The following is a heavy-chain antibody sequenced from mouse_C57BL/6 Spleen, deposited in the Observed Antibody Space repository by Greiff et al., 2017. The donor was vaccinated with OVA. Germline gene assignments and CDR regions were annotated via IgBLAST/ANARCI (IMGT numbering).Heavy chain of an antibody. D-gene: IGHD2-5*01. V-gene: IGHV1-64*01. CDR2: IHPNSGST. Sequence: QVQLKQSGAELVKPGASVKLSCKASGYTFTSYWMHWVKQRPGQGLEWIGMIHPNSGSTNYNEKFKSKATLTVDKSSSTAYMQLSSLTSEDSAVYYCARGYSKGFAYWGQGTLVTVSA. J-gene: IGHJ3*01. CDR1: GYTFTSYW. CDR3: ARGYSKGFAY.